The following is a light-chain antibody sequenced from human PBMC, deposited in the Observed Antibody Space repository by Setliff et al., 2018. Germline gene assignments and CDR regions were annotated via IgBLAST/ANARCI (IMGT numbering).Light chain of an antibody. CDR1: SXXVXYXXX. V-gene: IGLV2-23*02. CDR2: XXK. J-gene: IGLJ1*01. CDR3: CSYAGGSAFA. Sequence: QSALXQPASVSVSPGQSITISCTGTSXXVXYXXXXXXXXXXXXXXXXVIXXXXKTRPXGVSDRFSGSKSGNTASLTISGLQAEDEADYYCCSYAGGSAFAFGTGTKVTVL.